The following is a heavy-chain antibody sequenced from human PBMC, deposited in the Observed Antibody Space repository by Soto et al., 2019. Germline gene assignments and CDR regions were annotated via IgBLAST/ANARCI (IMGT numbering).Heavy chain of an antibody. Sequence: VGSLRLSCAASGFTFNSYGMHWVRQAPGKGLQWVAVISYDGSNKYYADSVKGRFTISRDNSKNTVYLQMNSLRDEDTAVFFCARDPDWNDLPGGAFDVWGQGTLVTVSS. V-gene: IGHV3-30*03. CDR3: ARDPDWNDLPGGAFDV. D-gene: IGHD1-1*01. CDR2: ISYDGSNK. J-gene: IGHJ3*01. CDR1: GFTFNSYG.